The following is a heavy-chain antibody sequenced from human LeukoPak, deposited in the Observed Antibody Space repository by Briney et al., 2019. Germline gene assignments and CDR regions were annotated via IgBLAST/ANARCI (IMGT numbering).Heavy chain of an antibody. V-gene: IGHV4-59*12. CDR1: RGSISSSF. Sequence: SEALSLTCSVSRGSISSSFWSWIRQPPGKGPEWIGYIHYTGSTNYNPSLKGRVTISVDTSKNQFSLKLSSVTAADTAVYYCARGLNGDYYFDYWGQGTLVTVSS. D-gene: IGHD4-17*01. CDR3: ARGLNGDYYFDY. CDR2: IHYTGST. J-gene: IGHJ4*02.